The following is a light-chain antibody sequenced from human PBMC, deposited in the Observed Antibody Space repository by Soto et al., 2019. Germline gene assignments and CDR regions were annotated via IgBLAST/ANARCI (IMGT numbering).Light chain of an antibody. V-gene: IGLV2-14*03. Sequence: QSVLTQPASVSGSPGQSITISCTGTSNDVGGYNYVSWYQQHPGKAPKLMIYDVSNRPSGVSDRFSGSRSGNTASLTISGLQAEDEADYYCSSYTSISFYVFGSGTKVTVL. CDR3: SSYTSISFYV. CDR2: DVS. CDR1: SNDVGGYNY. J-gene: IGLJ1*01.